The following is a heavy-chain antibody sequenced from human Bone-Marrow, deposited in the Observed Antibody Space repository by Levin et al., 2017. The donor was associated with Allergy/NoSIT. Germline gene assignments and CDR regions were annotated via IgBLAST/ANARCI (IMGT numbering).Heavy chain of an antibody. CDR3: AKDGASPNYYDA. V-gene: IGHV3-23*01. CDR1: GFTFSSYV. D-gene: IGHD3-22*01. CDR2: ISASSGTT. Sequence: GGSLRLSCAASGFTFSSYVMTWVRQAPGKGLEWVALISASSGTTYYADSVKGRFTISRDNSKNTLYLQMNSLRADDTAVYYCAKDGASPNYYDAWGQGTLVTVSS. J-gene: IGHJ5*02.